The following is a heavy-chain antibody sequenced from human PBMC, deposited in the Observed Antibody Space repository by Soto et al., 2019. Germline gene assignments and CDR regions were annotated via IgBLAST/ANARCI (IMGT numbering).Heavy chain of an antibody. CDR3: AKDSGYPKLVIYRTYYFDY. CDR2: ISGSGGST. CDR1: GFTFSSYA. V-gene: IGHV3-23*01. D-gene: IGHD3-16*02. J-gene: IGHJ4*02. Sequence: GGSLRLSCAASGFTFSSYAMSWVRQAPGKGLERVSAISGSGGSTYYADSVKGRFTISRDNSKNTLYLQMNSLRAEDTAVYYCAKDSGYPKLVIYRTYYFDYWGQGTLVTVSS.